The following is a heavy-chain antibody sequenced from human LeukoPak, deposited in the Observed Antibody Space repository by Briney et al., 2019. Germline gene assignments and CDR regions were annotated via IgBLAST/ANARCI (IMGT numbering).Heavy chain of an antibody. J-gene: IGHJ4*02. CDR1: EFTFTTYG. V-gene: IGHV3-33*01. D-gene: IGHD1-1*01. Sequence: GGSLRLSCAASEFTFTTYGMHWVRQAPGKGLEWVAFIYYDGSNINYADYVKGRFTISRDISKNTLYLQMDSLRAEDTAIYYCARDWKTNSFDYWGQGTLVTVSS. CDR2: IYYDGSNI. CDR3: ARDWKTNSFDY.